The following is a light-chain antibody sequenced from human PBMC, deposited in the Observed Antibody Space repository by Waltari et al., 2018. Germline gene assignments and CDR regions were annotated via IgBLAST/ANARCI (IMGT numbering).Light chain of an antibody. V-gene: IGLV2-11*01. CDR2: EVT. Sequence: QSALTQPRSVSGSPGQSVTISCTGTSSDVGGYNYVSWYQQHPGKVPKLVIYEVTKRPSGVPDRFSGSKSGNTASLTISGLQAEDEADYYCCSYAGGYTFGVFGGGTKLTVL. CDR1: SSDVGGYNY. J-gene: IGLJ2*01. CDR3: CSYAGGYTFGV.